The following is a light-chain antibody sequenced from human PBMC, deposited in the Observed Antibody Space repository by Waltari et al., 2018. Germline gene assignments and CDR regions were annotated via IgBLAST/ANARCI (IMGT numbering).Light chain of an antibody. CDR2: WSF. CDR1: QSLISTSNNKNF. V-gene: IGKV4-1*01. Sequence: DIVMTQSPESLAVSLGERATINCKSSQSLISTSNNKNFLAWYQVKLGQPPKLLFYWSFTWQSGVPDRFSGSGSGTDFTLTISSLQAEDVAIYYCQQYYTMPVTFGGGTKVEIK. CDR3: QQYYTMPVT. J-gene: IGKJ4*01.